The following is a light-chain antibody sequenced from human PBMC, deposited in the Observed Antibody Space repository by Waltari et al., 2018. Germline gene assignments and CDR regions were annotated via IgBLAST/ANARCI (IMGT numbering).Light chain of an antibody. V-gene: IGKV1-33*01. CDR2: DTS. CDR3: QQYENFPVT. CDR1: QDISNY. Sequence: DIQVTQSPSSLSASVGDRVPITCQASQDISNYLNWYQQKPGKAPKLLIYDTSHLQTGVPSRFSGTGVGTDFTFTISSLQPEDIATYYCQQYENFPVTFGQGTRLEIK. J-gene: IGKJ5*01.